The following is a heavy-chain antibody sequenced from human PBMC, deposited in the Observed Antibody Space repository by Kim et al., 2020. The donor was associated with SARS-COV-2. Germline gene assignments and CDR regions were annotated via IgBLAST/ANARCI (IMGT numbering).Heavy chain of an antibody. CDR2: IYWNAGSK. Sequence: GGSLRLSCEGSGYTFRDYGMAWVRQAPGKGLEWVSGIYWNAGSKGYADSVKGRFTISRDNAENSLYLQMNSLRAEDTALYYCARELKVYDSSGYVYWGQGTLATSSS. J-gene: IGHJ4*02. CDR3: ARELKVYDSSGYVY. V-gene: IGHV3-20*04. CDR1: GYTFRDYG. D-gene: IGHD3-22*01.